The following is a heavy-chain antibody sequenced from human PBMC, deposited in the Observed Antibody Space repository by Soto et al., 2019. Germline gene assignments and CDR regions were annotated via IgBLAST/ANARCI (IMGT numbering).Heavy chain of an antibody. V-gene: IGHV3-23*01. CDR1: GFTFSSYA. D-gene: IGHD3-22*01. CDR3: AKDNHRGGYYDSSGYYSFFGY. Sequence: QPGGSLRLSCAASGFTFSSYAMSWVRQAPGKGLEWVSAISGSGGSTYYTDSVKGRFTISRDNSKNTLYLQMNSLRAEDTAVYYCAKDNHRGGYYDSSGYYSFFGYWGQGTLVTVSS. CDR2: ISGSGGST. J-gene: IGHJ4*02.